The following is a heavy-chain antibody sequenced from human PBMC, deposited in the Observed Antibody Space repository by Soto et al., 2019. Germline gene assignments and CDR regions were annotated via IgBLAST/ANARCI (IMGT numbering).Heavy chain of an antibody. D-gene: IGHD5-12*01. J-gene: IGHJ4*02. CDR3: ASGIRWLQLLDY. CDR2: IYYTGST. V-gene: IGHV4-61*01. Sequence: SETLSLTCTVSGGSVSSGNYYWSWIRQPPGKGLEWIGFIYYTGSTSYNPSLKSRVTISVDTSKNQSSLKLSSVTAADTAVYYCASGIRWLQLLDYWGQGTLVTVSS. CDR1: GGSVSSGNYY.